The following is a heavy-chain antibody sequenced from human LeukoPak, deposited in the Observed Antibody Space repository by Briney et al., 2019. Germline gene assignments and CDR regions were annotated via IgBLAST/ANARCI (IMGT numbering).Heavy chain of an antibody. J-gene: IGHJ4*02. Sequence: SETLSLICAVYGGSFSGYHWNWIRQAPGKGLEWIGEINHNGNTNYNPSLKGRVTISVDTSKNQFSLKLNSVTAADTAVYYCTRRSYDSGSYYDGWYFDYWGRGTLVTVSS. CDR3: TRRSYDSGSYYDGWYFDY. D-gene: IGHD3-10*01. CDR1: GGSFSGYH. CDR2: INHNGNT. V-gene: IGHV4-34*01.